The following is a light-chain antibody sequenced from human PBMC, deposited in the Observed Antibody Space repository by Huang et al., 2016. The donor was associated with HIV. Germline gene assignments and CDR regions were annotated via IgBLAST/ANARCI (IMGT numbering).Light chain of an antibody. CDR2: GAS. CDR1: QSVISSY. CDR3: QQYGSF. V-gene: IGKV3-20*01. J-gene: IGKJ2*01. Sequence: EIVLTQSPGTLSLSPGERATLSCRASQSVISSYLAWYQQKPGQAPRLLSYGASSRANGIPDRFSGSGSGTDFTLTISRLEHEDFAVYYCQQYGSFFGQGTKLEIK.